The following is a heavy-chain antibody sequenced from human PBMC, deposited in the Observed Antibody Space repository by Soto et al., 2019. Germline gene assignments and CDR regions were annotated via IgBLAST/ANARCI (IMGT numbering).Heavy chain of an antibody. D-gene: IGHD3-3*01. Sequence: SETLSLTCAVSGGSIRSYSWTWIRQSPGKTMEWIGYIYDGESTYYDPSLESRVVFSIDTSRNQFSLRLNSLTAADRAVYFCARGVTVFGLVSRFWFDPWGQGTVVTVSS. CDR3: ARGVTVFGLVSRFWFDP. V-gene: IGHV4-59*08. CDR1: GGSIRSYS. J-gene: IGHJ5*02. CDR2: IYDGEST.